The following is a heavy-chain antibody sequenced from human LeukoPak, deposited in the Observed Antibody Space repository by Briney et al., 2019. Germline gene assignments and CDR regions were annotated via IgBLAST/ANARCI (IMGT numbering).Heavy chain of an antibody. CDR3: ARGDLVVTLEGPIDY. D-gene: IGHD2-21*02. CDR2: ISSSSSHI. V-gene: IGHV3-21*01. CDR1: GFTFSSYE. Sequence: GGSLRLSCAASGFTFSSYEMNWVRQAPGKGLEWVSSISSSSSHIYYADSVRGRFTISRDNAKNSLYLQMNSLRAEDTAVYYCARGDLVVTLEGPIDYWGQGTLVTVSS. J-gene: IGHJ4*02.